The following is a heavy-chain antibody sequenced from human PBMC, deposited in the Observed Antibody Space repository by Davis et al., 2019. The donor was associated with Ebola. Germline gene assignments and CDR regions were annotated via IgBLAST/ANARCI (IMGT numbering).Heavy chain of an antibody. V-gene: IGHV3-23*01. CDR2: LSASGSRT. J-gene: IGHJ3*01. CDR3: AHDLSGDPDAFDV. D-gene: IGHD4-17*01. Sequence: GESLKISCVASGYTFSNYAMSWVRQGPGKGLEWVSALSASGSRTYYADSVKGRFIISRDNSRDTLYLELNSLTVEDTAVYFCAHDLSGDPDAFDVWGQGTMVTVS. CDR1: GYTFSNYA.